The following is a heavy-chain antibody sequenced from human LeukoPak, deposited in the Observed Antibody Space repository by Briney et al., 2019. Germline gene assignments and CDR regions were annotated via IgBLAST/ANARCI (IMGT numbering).Heavy chain of an antibody. Sequence: SVKVSCKASGGTFSSYAISWVRQAPGQGLEWMGGIIPIFGTANYAQKFQGRVTITTDESTSTAYMELSSLRSEDTAVYYCARAGRESIAARYFDYWGQGTLVTVSS. CDR3: ARAGRESIAARYFDY. CDR1: GGTFSSYA. J-gene: IGHJ4*02. CDR2: IIPIFGTA. D-gene: IGHD6-6*01. V-gene: IGHV1-69*05.